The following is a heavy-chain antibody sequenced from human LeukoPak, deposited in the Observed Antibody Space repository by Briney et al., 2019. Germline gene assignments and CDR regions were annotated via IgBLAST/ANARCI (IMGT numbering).Heavy chain of an antibody. CDR2: INHSGST. CDR3: ARDGSRYCSGGSCYSGWFDP. CDR1: GGSFSGYY. D-gene: IGHD2-15*01. V-gene: IGHV4-34*01. Sequence: SETLSLTCAVYGGSFSGYYWSWIRQPPGKGLEWIGEINHSGSTNYNPSLKSRVTISVDTSKNQFSLKLSSVTAADTAVYYCARDGSRYCSGGSCYSGWFDPWGQGTLVTVSS. J-gene: IGHJ5*02.